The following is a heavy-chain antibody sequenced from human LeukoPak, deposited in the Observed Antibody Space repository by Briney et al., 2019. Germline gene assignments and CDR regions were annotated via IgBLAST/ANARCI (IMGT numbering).Heavy chain of an antibody. Sequence: GGSLRLSCAASGFIFSSYAMSWVRQAPGKGLEWVSAISGSGGSTYYADSVKGRFTISRDNSKNTLYLQMNSLRAEDTAVYYCAKVQGERFGELLSYYYYMDVWGKGTTVTVSS. CDR3: AKVQGERFGELLSYYYYMDV. V-gene: IGHV3-23*01. CDR2: ISGSGGST. J-gene: IGHJ6*03. CDR1: GFIFSSYA. D-gene: IGHD3-10*01.